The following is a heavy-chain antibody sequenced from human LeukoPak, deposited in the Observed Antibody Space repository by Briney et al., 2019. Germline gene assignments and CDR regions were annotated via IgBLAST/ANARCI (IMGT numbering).Heavy chain of an antibody. CDR2: ISGSGGST. J-gene: IGHJ4*02. CDR1: GFTFSSYS. CDR3: AKPLRFLEWLSSFDY. Sequence: PGGSLRLSCAASGFTFSSYSMNWVRQAPGKGLEWVSAISGSGGSTYYADSVKGRFTISRDNSKNTLYLQMNSLRAEDTAVYYCAKPLRFLEWLSSFDYWGQGTLVTVSS. D-gene: IGHD3-3*01. V-gene: IGHV3-23*01.